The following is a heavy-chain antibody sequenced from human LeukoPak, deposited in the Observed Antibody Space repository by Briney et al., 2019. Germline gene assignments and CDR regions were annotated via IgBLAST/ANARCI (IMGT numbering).Heavy chain of an antibody. CDR1: GFTFSSYW. CDR2: IKQDGSEK. V-gene: IGHV3-7*01. D-gene: IGHD2-2*01. J-gene: IGHJ3*02. CDR3: ASPRIVVVPAAGYDAFDI. Sequence: GGSLRLSCAASGFTFSSYWMSWVRQAPGKGLEWVANIKQDGSEKYYVDSVKGRFTISRDNAKNSLYLQMNSLRAEDTAVYYCASPRIVVVPAAGYDAFDIWGQGTMVTVSS.